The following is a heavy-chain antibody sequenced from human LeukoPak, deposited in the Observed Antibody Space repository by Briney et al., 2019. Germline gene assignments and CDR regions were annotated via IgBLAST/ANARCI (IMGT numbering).Heavy chain of an antibody. CDR2: INPKSGGT. Sequence: GASVKVSCMASGYTFTGYFMHWVRQAPRQGVECMGWINPKSGGTNYAQKFQGRVTMTRDTSISTAYMELSRLRSDDTAVYYCARDNYSYGYSGDWGEGTLVTVS. CDR3: ARDNYSYGYSGD. CDR1: GYTFTGYF. D-gene: IGHD5-18*01. V-gene: IGHV1-2*02. J-gene: IGHJ4*02.